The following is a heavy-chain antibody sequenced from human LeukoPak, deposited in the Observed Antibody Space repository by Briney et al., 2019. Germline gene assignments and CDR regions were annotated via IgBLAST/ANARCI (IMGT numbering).Heavy chain of an antibody. V-gene: IGHV1-18*01. CDR2: ISGHSGNT. CDR1: GYTFTNYG. D-gene: IGHD3-10*01. J-gene: IGHJ3*02. Sequence: ASVKVSCKTSGYTFTNYGISWVRQAPAQGLEWLGWISGHSGNTKYAQRLQGRVIMTTDTSTSTAYMELRSLKSDDTAVYYCARDVLSGGLDVFDIWGQGTMVTVSS. CDR3: ARDVLSGGLDVFDI.